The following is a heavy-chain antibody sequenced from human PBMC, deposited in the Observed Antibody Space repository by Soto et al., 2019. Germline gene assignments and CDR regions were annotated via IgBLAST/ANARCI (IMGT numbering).Heavy chain of an antibody. Sequence: QVQLVESGGGVVQPGRSLRLSCAASGFTFSSYGMHWVRQAPGKGLEWVAVIWYDGSNEYYADSVKGRFTISRDNPKNTLYLQMNSLRAEDTAVYYCAREGNYGDYYYYYGMDVWGQGTTVTVSS. V-gene: IGHV3-33*01. D-gene: IGHD4-17*01. CDR2: IWYDGSNE. CDR3: AREGNYGDYYYYYGMDV. CDR1: GFTFSSYG. J-gene: IGHJ6*02.